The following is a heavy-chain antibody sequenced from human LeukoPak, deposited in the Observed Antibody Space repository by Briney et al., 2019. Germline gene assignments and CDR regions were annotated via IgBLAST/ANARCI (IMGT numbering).Heavy chain of an antibody. J-gene: IGHJ6*03. Sequence: GRSLRLSCAASGFTFSSYGMHRVRQAPGKGLEWVAVISYDGSNKYYADSVKGRFTISRDNSKNTLYLQMNSLRAEDTAVYYCANGYCTNGVCYPYYYYYMDVWGKGTTVTVSS. CDR1: GFTFSSYG. CDR2: ISYDGSNK. CDR3: ANGYCTNGVCYPYYYYYMDV. D-gene: IGHD2-8*01. V-gene: IGHV3-30*18.